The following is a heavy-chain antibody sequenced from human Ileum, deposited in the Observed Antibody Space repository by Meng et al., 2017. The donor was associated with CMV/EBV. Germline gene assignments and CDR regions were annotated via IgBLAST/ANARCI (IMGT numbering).Heavy chain of an antibody. V-gene: IGHV1-2*02. CDR3: ARDSAIAAGTYFDY. CDR2: IRLDNGAT. D-gene: IGHD6-13*01. J-gene: IGHJ4*02. CDR1: GFTFFDYY. Sequence: SGFTFFDYYMQWLRQAPGQGLEWMGWIRLDNGATNYAQRFQGRVTLTRDTSITTAYMGLSWLTSDDTAVYFCARDSAIAAGTYFDYWGQGSLVTVSS.